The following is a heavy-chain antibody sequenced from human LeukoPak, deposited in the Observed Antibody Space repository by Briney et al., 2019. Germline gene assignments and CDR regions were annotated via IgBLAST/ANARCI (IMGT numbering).Heavy chain of an antibody. V-gene: IGHV4-34*01. CDR2: INHSGST. Sequence: SETLSLTCAVYGGSFSGYYWSWIRQPPGKGLEWIGEINHSGSTNYNPSLKSRVTISVDTSKNQFSLKLSSVTAADTAVYYCARAGWSGYYFDYWGQGTLVTVSS. J-gene: IGHJ4*02. D-gene: IGHD3-3*01. CDR1: GGSFSGYY. CDR3: ARAGWSGYYFDY.